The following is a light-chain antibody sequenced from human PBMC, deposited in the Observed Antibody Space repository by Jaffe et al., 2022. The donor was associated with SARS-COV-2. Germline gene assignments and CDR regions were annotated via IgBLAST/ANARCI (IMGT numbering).Light chain of an antibody. CDR2: DVD. Sequence: QSALTQPASVSGSPGQSIAISCTGTSSDVGGYNYVSWYQHHPGKAPKLMIYDVDNRPSGVPDRFSGSKSGNTASLAISGLQAEDEADYYCSSYTSSSTRVFGGGTKLTVL. CDR3: SSYTSSSTRV. J-gene: IGLJ3*02. V-gene: IGLV2-14*01. CDR1: SSDVGGYNY.